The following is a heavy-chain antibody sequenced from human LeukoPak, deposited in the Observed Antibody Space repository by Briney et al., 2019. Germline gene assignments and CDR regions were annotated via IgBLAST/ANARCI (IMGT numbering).Heavy chain of an antibody. Sequence: GGSLRLSCAASGFTFSSFAMSWVRQAPGKGLEWVSSISSSSSYIYYADLVKGRFTISRDNAKNSLYLQMNSLRAEDTAVYYCARELAADDAFDIWGQGTMVTVSS. CDR3: ARELAADDAFDI. CDR2: ISSSSSYI. J-gene: IGHJ3*02. D-gene: IGHD6-19*01. CDR1: GFTFSSFA. V-gene: IGHV3-21*01.